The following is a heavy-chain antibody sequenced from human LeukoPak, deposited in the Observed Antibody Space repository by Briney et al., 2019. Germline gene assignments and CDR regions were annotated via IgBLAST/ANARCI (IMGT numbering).Heavy chain of an antibody. D-gene: IGHD6-19*01. J-gene: IGHJ5*02. CDR3: ARDLKGSGWELDWFDP. CDR1: GFTFSSYA. V-gene: IGHV3-30*04. Sequence: GGSLRLSCAASGFTFSSYAMHWVRQAPGKGLEWVAVISYDGSNKYYADSVKGRFTISRDNSKNTLYLQMNSLRAEDTAVYYCARDLKGSGWELDWFDPWGQGTLVTVSS. CDR2: ISYDGSNK.